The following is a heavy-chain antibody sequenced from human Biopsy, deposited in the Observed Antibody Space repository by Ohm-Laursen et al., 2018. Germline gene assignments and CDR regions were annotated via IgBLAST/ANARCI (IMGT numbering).Heavy chain of an antibody. V-gene: IGHV1-18*01. J-gene: IGHJ4*02. CDR2: ISAYNGHT. D-gene: IGHD4-17*01. CDR3: ARDPHGEGRDYGSYFDY. CDR1: GYPFITYG. Sequence: GASVKVSCKASGYPFITYGISWVRQAPGQGLEWMGWISAYNGHTKFARKFQERVTMTTDTSTTTAYMDLRSLRSDDTAVYYCARDPHGEGRDYGSYFDYWGQGTLVTVSS.